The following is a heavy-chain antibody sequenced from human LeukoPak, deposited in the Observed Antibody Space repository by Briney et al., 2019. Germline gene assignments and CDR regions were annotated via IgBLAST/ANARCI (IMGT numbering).Heavy chain of an antibody. CDR1: GYTFTSYA. CDR2: FNTNTGNP. J-gene: IGHJ3*02. CDR3: ARDLRGDAFDI. Sequence: ASVTVSCTASGYTFTSYAMNWVRQAPGQGLELMGWFNTNTGNPTYAQGFTGRFVFSLDTSVSTAYLQISSLKAEDTAVYYCARDLRGDAFDIWGQGTMVTVSS. D-gene: IGHD5/OR15-5a*01. V-gene: IGHV7-4-1*02.